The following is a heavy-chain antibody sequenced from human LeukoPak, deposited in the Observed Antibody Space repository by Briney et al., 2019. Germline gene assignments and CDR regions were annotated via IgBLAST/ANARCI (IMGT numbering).Heavy chain of an antibody. V-gene: IGHV3-73*01. CDR1: GFTFSGAA. CDR3: TTFPGAVAPEGNY. Sequence: AGGSLRLSWAASGFTFSGAAIHWVRQASGKGLEWVGRIRTKPNNYATAYAASVQGRFTISRDDSKNTAYLQMSSLRTEDTALYYCTTFPGAVAPEGNYWGQGTLVSVSS. J-gene: IGHJ4*02. D-gene: IGHD2-15*01. CDR2: IRTKPNNYAT.